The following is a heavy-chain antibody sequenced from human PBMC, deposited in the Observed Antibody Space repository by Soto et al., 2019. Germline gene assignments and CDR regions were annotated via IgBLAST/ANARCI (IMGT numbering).Heavy chain of an antibody. CDR1: GFICSSYD. J-gene: IGHJ3*02. CDR2: ILVGGST. V-gene: IGHV3-23*01. CDR3: AKATATSGGAFEI. D-gene: IGHD1-26*01. Sequence: VGSLRLSCAVSGFICSSYDMSWVRQAPGQGLEWVSTILVGGSTHYEDSVKGRFTISRDTSKNTVYLQMNSLTAGDTAFYYCAKATATSGGAFEIYGQGTMVTVSS.